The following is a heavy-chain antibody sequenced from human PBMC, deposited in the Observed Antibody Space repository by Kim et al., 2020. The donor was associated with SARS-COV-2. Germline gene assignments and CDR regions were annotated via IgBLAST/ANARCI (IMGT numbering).Heavy chain of an antibody. Sequence: GGSLRLSCAASGFTFSGSAMHWVRQASGKGLEWVGRIRSKANSYATAYAASVKGRFTISRDDSKNTAYLQMNSLKTEDTAVYYCTRGASSGWSHHSSGGREYYYYYYGMDVWGQGTTVTVSS. CDR2: IRSKANSYAT. J-gene: IGHJ6*02. CDR1: GFTFSGSA. D-gene: IGHD6-19*01. CDR3: TRGASSGWSHHSSGGREYYYYYYGMDV. V-gene: IGHV3-73*01.